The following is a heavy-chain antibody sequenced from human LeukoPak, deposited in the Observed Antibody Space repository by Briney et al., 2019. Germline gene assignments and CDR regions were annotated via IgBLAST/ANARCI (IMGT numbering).Heavy chain of an antibody. CDR1: GGSISSSSYY. CDR3: ARIGVALTYYYYMDV. D-gene: IGHD6-19*01. J-gene: IGHJ6*03. V-gene: IGHV4-39*01. Sequence: PSETLSLTCTVSGGSISSSSYYWGWIRQPPGKGLEWLGSIYYSGTTYYNPSLKSRVTISVDTSKNQFSLKLSSVTAADTAVYYCARIGVALTYYYYMDVWGKGATVTVSS. CDR2: IYYSGTT.